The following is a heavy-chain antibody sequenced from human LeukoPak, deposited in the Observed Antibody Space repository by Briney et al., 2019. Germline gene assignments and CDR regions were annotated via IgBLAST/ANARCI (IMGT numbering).Heavy chain of an antibody. J-gene: IGHJ4*02. Sequence: GGSLRLSCAASGFTFSSYSMNWVRQAPGKGLVWVSRINTEGTSTSYADSVKGRFTISRDNAKNTLYLQMNSLRAEDTAVYYCARGEWSSSPFDYWGQGTLVSVSS. CDR2: INTEGTST. CDR1: GFTFSSYS. D-gene: IGHD6-6*01. CDR3: ARGEWSSSPFDY. V-gene: IGHV3-74*01.